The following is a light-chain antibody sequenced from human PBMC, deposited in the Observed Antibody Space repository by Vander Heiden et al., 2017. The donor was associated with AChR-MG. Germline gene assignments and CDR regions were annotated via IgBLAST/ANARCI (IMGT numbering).Light chain of an antibody. V-gene: IGKV3-20*01. CDR3: QQVGGSPWT. Sequence: EIVLTQSPGTLSLSPGERATLSCRASQSVSSSYLAWYQQKPGQAPRLLIFDASSRATGIPDRFSGSGSGTNFTLTISRLEPEDFTVYYCQQVGGSPWTFGQGTKVELK. CDR2: DAS. CDR1: QSVSSSY. J-gene: IGKJ1*01.